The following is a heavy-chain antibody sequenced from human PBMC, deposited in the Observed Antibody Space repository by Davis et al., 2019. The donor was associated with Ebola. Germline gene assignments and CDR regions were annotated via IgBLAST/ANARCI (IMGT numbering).Heavy chain of an antibody. V-gene: IGHV4-59*01. CDR3: ARSVEGSVDY. CDR2: IYYSGST. J-gene: IGHJ4*02. Sequence: PSETLSLTCTASGGSISSYYWSWIRQPPGKGLEWIGYIYYSGSTNYNPSLKSRVTISVDTSKNQFSLKLSSVTAADKAVYYCARSVEGSVDYWGQGTLVTVSS. CDR1: GGSISSYY.